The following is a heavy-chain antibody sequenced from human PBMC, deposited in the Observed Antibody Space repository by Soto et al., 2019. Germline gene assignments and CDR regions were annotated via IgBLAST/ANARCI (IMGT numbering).Heavy chain of an antibody. CDR2: IWYDGTNK. Sequence: GGSLRLSCASSGFTFSNYGMHWVRQAPGKGLESVAVIWYDGTNKYYADSVKGRFTISRDNSKNTMYLQVNSLRAEDTAVYYFGRNYAQYYVMAVWAQGTTVPVSS. V-gene: IGHV3-33*01. CDR3: GRNYAQYYVMAV. D-gene: IGHD1-7*01. CDR1: GFTFSNYG. J-gene: IGHJ6*02.